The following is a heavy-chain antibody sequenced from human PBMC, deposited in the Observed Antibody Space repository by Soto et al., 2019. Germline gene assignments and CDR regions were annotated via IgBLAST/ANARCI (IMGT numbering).Heavy chain of an antibody. CDR3: AKASWFGELLSWFDP. D-gene: IGHD3-10*01. J-gene: IGHJ5*02. V-gene: IGHV3-23*01. Sequence: GGSLRLSCAASGFTFSSYAMSWVRQAPGKGLEWVSAISGSGGSTYYADSVKGRFTISRDNSKNTLYLQMNSLRAEDTAVYYCAKASWFGELLSWFDPRGQGTLVTVSS. CDR2: ISGSGGST. CDR1: GFTFSSYA.